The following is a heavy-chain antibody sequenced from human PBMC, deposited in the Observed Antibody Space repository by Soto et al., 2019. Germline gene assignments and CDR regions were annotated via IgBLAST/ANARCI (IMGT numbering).Heavy chain of an antibody. CDR2: VYYSGST. CDR3: ARVPAASSCFDP. Sequence: PSETLSLTCTVSGGSIFSSYWTWIRQPPGKGLEWIGNVYYSGSTNYHPSLKSRITISVDTSKNQFSLNLSSVTAADTAVYYCARVPAASSCFDPWGQVTLVTVCS. CDR1: GGSIFSSY. J-gene: IGHJ5*02. D-gene: IGHD2-15*01. V-gene: IGHV4-59*01.